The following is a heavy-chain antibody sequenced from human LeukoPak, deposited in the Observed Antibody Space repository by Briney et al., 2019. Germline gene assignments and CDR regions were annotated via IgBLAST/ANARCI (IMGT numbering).Heavy chain of an antibody. J-gene: IGHJ4*02. Sequence: GGSLRLSCAASGFTFSSYSMNWVRQAAGKGLEWVSSISSSSSYIYYADSVKGRFTFSRDNAKNSLYLQINSLRAEDTAVYYCARDRRVTMIVVGHFDYWGQGTLVTVSS. D-gene: IGHD3-22*01. V-gene: IGHV3-21*01. CDR3: ARDRRVTMIVVGHFDY. CDR1: GFTFSSYS. CDR2: ISSSSSYI.